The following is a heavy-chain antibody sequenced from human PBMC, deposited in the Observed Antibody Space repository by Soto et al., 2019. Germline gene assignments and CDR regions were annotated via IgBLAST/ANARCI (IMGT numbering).Heavy chain of an antibody. V-gene: IGHV3-7*01. CDR3: ARTRPGLYFDY. CDR2: IKVDGSEK. Sequence: GWSLRLLWAASRFTFRSNWMSFSNYWMSWVRQAPGKGLEWVANIKVDGSEKYYVNSVKGRFTISRDNAKNSLYLQMNSLRAEDTAVHYCARTRPGLYFDYWGQGT. J-gene: IGHJ4*02. CDR1: RFTFRSNWMSFSNYW.